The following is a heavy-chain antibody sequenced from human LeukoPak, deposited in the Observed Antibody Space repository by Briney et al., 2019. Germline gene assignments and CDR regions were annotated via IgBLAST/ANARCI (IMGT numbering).Heavy chain of an antibody. CDR3: AKNALRYFDWSKMYFDY. D-gene: IGHD3-9*01. CDR2: ISGSGGST. J-gene: IGHJ4*02. V-gene: IGHV3-23*01. CDR1: GLTFSSYG. Sequence: PGGSLRLSCAASGLTFSSYGMSWVRQAPGKGLEWVSGISGSGGSTYYADSVKGRFTISRDNSKNTLYLQMNSLRAEDTAVYYCAKNALRYFDWSKMYFDYWGQGTLVTASS.